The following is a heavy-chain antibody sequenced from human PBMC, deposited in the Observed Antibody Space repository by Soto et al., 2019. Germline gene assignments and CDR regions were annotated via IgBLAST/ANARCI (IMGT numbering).Heavy chain of an antibody. D-gene: IGHD3-3*01. CDR2: ISGSGGST. CDR3: AKATLRVVHPLVFDH. J-gene: IGHJ4*02. Sequence: LRLSCAASGFTFSSYAMSWVRQAPGKGLEWVSAISGSGGSTYYADSVKGRFTISRDNSKNTLYLQMNSLRAEDTAVYYCAKATLRVVHPLVFDHWGQGSLVTVSS. V-gene: IGHV3-23*01. CDR1: GFTFSSYA.